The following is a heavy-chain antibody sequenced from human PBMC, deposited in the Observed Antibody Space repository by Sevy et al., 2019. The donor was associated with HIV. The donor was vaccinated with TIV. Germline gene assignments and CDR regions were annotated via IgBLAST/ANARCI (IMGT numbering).Heavy chain of an antibody. Sequence: GGSLRLSCAASGFTFTDYYMSWIRQAPGKGLEWLSYISSSGDTIQYADSVKGRFTISRDNAKNSLFLQMNSLGAEDTAVYYCARESRTRFTDCWGQGTLVIVSS. J-gene: IGHJ4*02. D-gene: IGHD2-2*01. CDR3: ARESRTRFTDC. V-gene: IGHV3-11*01. CDR2: ISSSGDTI. CDR1: GFTFTDYY.